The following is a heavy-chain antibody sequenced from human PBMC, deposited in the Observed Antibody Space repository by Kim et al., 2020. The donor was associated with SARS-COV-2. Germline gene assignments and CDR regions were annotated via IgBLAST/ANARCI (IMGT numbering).Heavy chain of an antibody. Sequence: GGSTYYADSVKGRFTISRDNSKNTLYLQMNSLRAEDTAVYYCAREFGEIWGQGTMVTVSS. D-gene: IGHD3-16*01. CDR2: GGST. CDR3: AREFGEI. J-gene: IGHJ3*02. V-gene: IGHV3-53*01.